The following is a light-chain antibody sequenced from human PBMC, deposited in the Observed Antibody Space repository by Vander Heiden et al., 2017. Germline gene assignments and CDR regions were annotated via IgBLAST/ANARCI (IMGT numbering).Light chain of an antibody. V-gene: IGKV1-8*01. CDR1: QGISSY. CDR2: AAS. J-gene: IGKJ4*01. CDR3: QQDYSYPLT. Sequence: AIGMNQSPSSFSASTGDRVTITCRASQGISSYLAWYQQKPGKAPKLLIYAASTLQSGVPSRFRGSGSGTDFTLTISCLQSEDFATYYCQQDYSYPLTFGGGTKVEIK.